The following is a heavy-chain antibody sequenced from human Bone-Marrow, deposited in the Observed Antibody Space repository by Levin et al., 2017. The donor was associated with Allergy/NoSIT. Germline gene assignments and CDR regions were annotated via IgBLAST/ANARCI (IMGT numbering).Heavy chain of an antibody. CDR2: ISSSSRYI. CDR1: GFIFSNHS. V-gene: IGHV3-21*06. D-gene: IGHD4/OR15-4a*01. J-gene: IGHJ4*02. Sequence: SCSASGFIFSNHSINWVRQAPGKGLEWVSSISSSSRYIHYADSVKGRVTISRDNAKNTLYLQMDRLRVEDTAMYYCARMGASRSSSGYYFDYWGQGTQVTVSS. CDR3: ARMGASRSSSGYYFDY.